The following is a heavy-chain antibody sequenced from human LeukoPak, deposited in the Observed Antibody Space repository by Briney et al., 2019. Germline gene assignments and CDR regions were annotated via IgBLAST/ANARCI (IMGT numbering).Heavy chain of an antibody. CDR3: ARHSWVYGSGRGADYYYMDV. Sequence: GSLRLSCAASGFTFSSYSMDWVRQAPGKGLEWMGSIYYSGSTYYNPSLKSRVTISVDTSKNQFSLKLSSVTAADTAVYYCARHSWVYGSGRGADYYYMDVWGKGTTVTISS. CDR2: IYYSGST. V-gene: IGHV4-39*01. J-gene: IGHJ6*03. D-gene: IGHD3-10*01. CDR1: GFTFSSYS.